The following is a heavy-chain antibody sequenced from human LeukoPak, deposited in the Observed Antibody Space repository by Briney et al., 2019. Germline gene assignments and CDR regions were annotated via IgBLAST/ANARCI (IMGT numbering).Heavy chain of an antibody. CDR3: XXINPYGGVDY. J-gene: IGHJ4*02. D-gene: IGHD4-23*01. V-gene: IGHV4-39*01. CDR2: IYYSGST. CDR1: GGSISSSSYY. Sequence: KSSETLSLTCTVSGGSISSSSYYWGWIRQPPGKGLEWIGSIYYSGSTYYNPSLKSRVTISVDTSKNQFSLKLSSVTASDTAVYXXXXINPYGGVDYWGQGTLVTVSS.